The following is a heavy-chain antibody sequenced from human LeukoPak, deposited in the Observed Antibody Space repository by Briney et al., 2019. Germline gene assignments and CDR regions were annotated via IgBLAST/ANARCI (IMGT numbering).Heavy chain of an antibody. CDR2: ISSSSSTI. D-gene: IGHD6-19*01. V-gene: IGHV3-48*04. Sequence: GGSLRLSCAASGFTFSSYSMNWVRQAPGKGLEWVSYISSSSSTIYYADSVKGRFTISRDNAKNSLYLQMNSLRAEDTAVYYCARVGSLFGGQYSSTHWGQGTLVTVSS. J-gene: IGHJ4*02. CDR3: ARVGSLFGGQYSSTH. CDR1: GFTFSSYS.